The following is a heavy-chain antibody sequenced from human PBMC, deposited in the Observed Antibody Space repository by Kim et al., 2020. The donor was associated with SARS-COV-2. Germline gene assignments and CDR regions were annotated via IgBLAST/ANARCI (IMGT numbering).Heavy chain of an antibody. Sequence: EDGETIYAQKFQGRVTMTEDTSTDTAYMELSSLRSEDTAMYYCATQHLLVYWGQGTLVTVSA. CDR2: EDGET. D-gene: IGHD2-21*01. CDR3: ATQHLLVY. V-gene: IGHV1-24*01. J-gene: IGHJ4*02.